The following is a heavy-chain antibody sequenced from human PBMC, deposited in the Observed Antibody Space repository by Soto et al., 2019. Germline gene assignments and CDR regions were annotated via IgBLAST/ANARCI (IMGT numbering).Heavy chain of an antibody. CDR2: ISGNNGAI. J-gene: IGHJ5*01. CDR3: AGDRQNPRGHDNW. Sequence: ASVKASCKASGYTFAHYGISWVRQAPGQGLEWMGWISGNNGAINYAPKMEGRVTMTIDTSTDTAYMDLRRLTSDDTAAHFWAGDRQNPRGHDNW. V-gene: IGHV1-18*04. CDR1: GYTFAHYG.